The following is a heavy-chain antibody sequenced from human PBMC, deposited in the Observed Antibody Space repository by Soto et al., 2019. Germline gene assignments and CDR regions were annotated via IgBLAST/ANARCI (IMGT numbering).Heavy chain of an antibody. CDR1: GGSISSGGYY. Sequence: QVQLQESGPGLVKPSQTLSLTCTVSGGSISSGGYYWSWIRQHPGKGLEWIGYIYYSGSTYYNPFLKRRVTISVDTSKNQYSLKLSYVPAADTAVYYGARVLDTALDYYYGMDVWGQGTTVTVSS. V-gene: IGHV4-31*03. D-gene: IGHD5-18*01. J-gene: IGHJ6*02. CDR3: ARVLDTALDYYYGMDV. CDR2: IYYSGST.